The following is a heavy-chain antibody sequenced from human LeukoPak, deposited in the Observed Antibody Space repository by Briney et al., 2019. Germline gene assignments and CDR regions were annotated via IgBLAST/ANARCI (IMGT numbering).Heavy chain of an antibody. D-gene: IGHD2/OR15-2a*01. V-gene: IGHV3-9*01. CDR2: ISWNSGSI. CDR1: GFTFDDYA. J-gene: IGHJ4*02. CDR3: AALSSFDY. Sequence: QTGGSLRLSCAASGFTFDDYAMHWVRQAPGKGLEWVSGISWNSGSIGYADSVKGRFTISRDNAKNSLYLQMNSLRAEDTALYYCAALSSFDYWGQGTLVTVSS.